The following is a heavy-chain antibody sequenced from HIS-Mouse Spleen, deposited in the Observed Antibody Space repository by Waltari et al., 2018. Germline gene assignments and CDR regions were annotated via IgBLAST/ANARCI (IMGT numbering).Heavy chain of an antibody. V-gene: IGHV4-39*07. CDR2: IYYSGRT. CDR1: GGSISSSRYY. D-gene: IGHD6-13*01. CDR3: AREIPYSSSWYDWYFDL. J-gene: IGHJ2*01. Sequence: QLQLQESGPGLVKPSETLSLTCTVAGGSISSSRYYWGWIRKPPGKGLEWIGSIYYSGRTYYNPSLKSRVTISVDTSKNQFSLKLSSVTAADTAVYYCAREIPYSSSWYDWYFDLWGRGTLVTVSS.